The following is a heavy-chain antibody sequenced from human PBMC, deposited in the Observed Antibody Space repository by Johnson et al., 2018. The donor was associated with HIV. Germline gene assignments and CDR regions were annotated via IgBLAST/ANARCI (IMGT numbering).Heavy chain of an antibody. V-gene: IGHV3-30*04. Sequence: QVQLVESGGGLVQPGGSLRLSCVGSGFTFSSYAFHWVRQAPAKGLEWVAAISYDGSDKYHADSVKGRFTISRDSSKNTLYLEMNTLRPEDTAMYYCVRGSRYTFDNDDVHLLHAFDIWGQGTMVTVSS. CDR1: GFTFSSYA. CDR2: ISYDGSDK. CDR3: VRGSRYTFDNDDVHLLHAFDI. D-gene: IGHD3-16*01. J-gene: IGHJ3*02.